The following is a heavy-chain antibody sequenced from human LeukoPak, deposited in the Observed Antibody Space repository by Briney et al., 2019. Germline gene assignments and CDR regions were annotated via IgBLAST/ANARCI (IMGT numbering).Heavy chain of an antibody. CDR2: INRNSGDT. V-gene: IGHV1-2*02. J-gene: IGHJ6*02. CDR1: GFTFTDYY. Sequence: ASVKASCKASGFTFTDYYIHWVRQAPGQGLEWMGWINRNSGDTNYAQKFQGRVTMTRDTSINTAYMELSRLRSGDTAVYYCARADTSLVNFYYFGMDVWGQGTTVTVSS. CDR3: ARADTSLVNFYYFGMDV. D-gene: IGHD5-18*01.